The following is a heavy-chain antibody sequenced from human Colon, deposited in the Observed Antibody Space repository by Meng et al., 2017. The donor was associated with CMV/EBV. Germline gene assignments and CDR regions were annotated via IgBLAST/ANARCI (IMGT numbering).Heavy chain of an antibody. CDR3: AKEGGY. CDR2: INWDGFST. CDR1: GFTFGIYT. D-gene: IGHD3-16*01. Sequence: GESLKISCAASGFTFGIYTMDWVRQAPGKGLEWVAGINWDGFSTVYVDSVKGRFTISRDNAKNLLFLQMNSLRPEDTALYYCAKEGGYWGQGTLVTVSS. J-gene: IGHJ4*02. V-gene: IGHV3-20*04.